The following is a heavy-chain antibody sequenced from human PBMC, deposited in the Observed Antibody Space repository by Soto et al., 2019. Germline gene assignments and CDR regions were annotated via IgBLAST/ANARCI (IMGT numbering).Heavy chain of an antibody. CDR1: GYTFTGYY. D-gene: IGHD3-16*01. Sequence: ASVKVSCKASGYTFTGYYMHWVRQAPGQGLEWMGWINPNSGGTNYAQKFQGWVTMTRDTSISTAYMELSRLRSDDTAVYYCARDRPHWLLRLGELWSYYGMDVWGQGTTVTVSS. CDR3: ARDRPHWLLRLGELWSYYGMDV. V-gene: IGHV1-2*04. CDR2: INPNSGGT. J-gene: IGHJ6*02.